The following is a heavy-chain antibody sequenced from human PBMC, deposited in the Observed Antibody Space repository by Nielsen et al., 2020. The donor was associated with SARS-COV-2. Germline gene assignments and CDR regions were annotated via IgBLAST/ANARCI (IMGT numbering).Heavy chain of an antibody. Sequence: SVKVSRKASGGTFSSYAISWVRQAPGQGLEWMGGIIPIFGTANYAQKFQGRVTITADESTSTAYMELSSLRSEDTAVYYCAYMDRRAPYYYYGMDVWGQGTTVTVSS. J-gene: IGHJ6*02. CDR1: GGTFSSYA. D-gene: IGHD2-2*03. CDR3: AYMDRRAPYYYYGMDV. CDR2: IIPIFGTA. V-gene: IGHV1-69*13.